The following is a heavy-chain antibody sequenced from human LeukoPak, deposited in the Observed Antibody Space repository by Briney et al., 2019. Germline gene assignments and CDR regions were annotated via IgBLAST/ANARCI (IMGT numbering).Heavy chain of an antibody. CDR2: ISSYNGNT. Sequence: ASVKVSCKASGYTFTSYGLSWVRQAPGQGLQWMGWISSYNGNTNYARKIQGRVTMTTDTSTNTAYMELRSLRSDDTAVYYCTRDYSLSSSGPPYGFDIWGQGTMVTVSS. CDR1: GYTFTSYG. D-gene: IGHD6-19*01. V-gene: IGHV1-18*01. J-gene: IGHJ3*02. CDR3: TRDYSLSSSGPPYGFDI.